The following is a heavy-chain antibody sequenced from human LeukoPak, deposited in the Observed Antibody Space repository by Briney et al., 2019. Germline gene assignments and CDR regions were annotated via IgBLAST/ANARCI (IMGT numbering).Heavy chain of an antibody. CDR2: IKQDGSEK. CDR3: ARDRQIAY. J-gene: IGHJ4*02. CDR1: GFTFSNYW. V-gene: IGHV3-7*01. Sequence: QAGGSLRLSCAASGFTFSNYWLTWGRQAPGQGLEWVANIKQDGSEKHYVDSVKGRFTISRDNAKNSLYLQMNSLRAEDTAVYYCARDRQIAYWGQGTLVTVSS.